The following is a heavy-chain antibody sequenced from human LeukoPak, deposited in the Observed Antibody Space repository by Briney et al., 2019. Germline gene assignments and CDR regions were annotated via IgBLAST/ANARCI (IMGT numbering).Heavy chain of an antibody. D-gene: IGHD1-26*01. CDR1: GGSISNSF. J-gene: IGHJ4*02. CDR3: ARDSGSSPTFDY. V-gene: IGHV4-59*01. CDR2: IYYTGNT. Sequence: PSETLSLTCTVPGGSISNSFWSWIRQPPGKGLEWIAYIYYTGNTNYNPSLKSRVTISVDTSKNQFSLKLSSVTAADTAVYYCARDSGSSPTFDYWGQGTLVTVSS.